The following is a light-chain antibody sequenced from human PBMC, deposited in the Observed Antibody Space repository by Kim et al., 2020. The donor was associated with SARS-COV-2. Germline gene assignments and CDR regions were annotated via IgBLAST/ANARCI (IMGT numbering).Light chain of an antibody. CDR2: EDN. V-gene: IGLV6-57*03. Sequence: GEKVTISCTRRSSMASIDAQWYQQRPGRAPTTMIYEDNQSPSGVPDRFSGSIDSSSNAASLTSSGLKTEDEADYYCQSYDSSIHVVFGGGTQLTVL. CDR3: QSYDSSIHVV. CDR1: SSMASID. J-gene: IGLJ2*01.